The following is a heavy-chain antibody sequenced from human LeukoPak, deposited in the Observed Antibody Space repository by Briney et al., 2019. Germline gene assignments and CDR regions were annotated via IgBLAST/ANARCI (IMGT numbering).Heavy chain of an antibody. J-gene: IGHJ4*02. V-gene: IGHV3-23*01. D-gene: IGHD2-21*02. CDR1: GFNFRIYA. CDR2: ISSSSANT. Sequence: GGSLRLSCAASGFNFRIYAMSWVRQAPGKGPEWVSSISSSSANTYYADSVKGRFTISRDNSKNTLYLQMNSLRAEDTAVYYCAKDGTGCGGDCYSDYWGQGTLVTVSS. CDR3: AKDGTGCGGDCYSDY.